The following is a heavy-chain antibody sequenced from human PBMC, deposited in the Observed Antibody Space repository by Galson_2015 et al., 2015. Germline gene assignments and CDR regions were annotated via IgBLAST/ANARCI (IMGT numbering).Heavy chain of an antibody. CDR1: GFTFSGYD. CDR2: IGTLSDT. CDR3: ARSRPSGWHDGFDL. J-gene: IGHJ3*01. Sequence: SLRLSCAASGFTFSGYDMHWVRQITGRGLEWVSAIGTLSDTFYPGSVKGRFTISRDNARNSLYLQMNSLRAGDTAVYFCARSRPSGWHDGFDLWGRGTMVTVSS. D-gene: IGHD6-19*01. V-gene: IGHV3-13*04.